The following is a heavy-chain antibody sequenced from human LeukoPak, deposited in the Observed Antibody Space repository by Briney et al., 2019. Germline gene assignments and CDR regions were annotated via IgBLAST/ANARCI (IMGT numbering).Heavy chain of an antibody. J-gene: IGHJ4*02. V-gene: IGHV1-8*01. CDR1: GYTFTSYD. D-gene: IGHD6-19*01. Sequence: ASVKVSCKASGYTFTSYDINWVRQATGQGLEWMGWMNPNSGNTGYAQKFQGRVTMTRNTSISTAYMELSSLRSEDTAVYYCARGGQWLVGEPFDYWGQGTLVTVSS. CDR3: ARGGQWLVGEPFDY. CDR2: MNPNSGNT.